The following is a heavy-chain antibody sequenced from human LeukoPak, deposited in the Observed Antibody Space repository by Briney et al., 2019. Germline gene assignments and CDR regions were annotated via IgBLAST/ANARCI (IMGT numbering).Heavy chain of an antibody. Sequence: ASVKVSCKASGYTFTSYGISWVRQAPGQGLEWMGWISAYNGNTNYAQKLQGRVTMTTDTSTSTAYMELRSLRSDDTAVYYCARDSADEGVLRYFDWPPHYYYYYMDVWGKGTTVTVSS. CDR3: ARDSADEGVLRYFDWPPHYYYYYMDV. J-gene: IGHJ6*03. CDR2: ISAYNGNT. CDR1: GYTFTSYG. D-gene: IGHD3-9*01. V-gene: IGHV1-18*01.